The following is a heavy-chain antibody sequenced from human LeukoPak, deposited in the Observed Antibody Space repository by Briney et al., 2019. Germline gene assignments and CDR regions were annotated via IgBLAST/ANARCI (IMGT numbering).Heavy chain of an antibody. CDR3: ATESSLSN. V-gene: IGHV3-30*04. CDR1: GLTFSSLA. D-gene: IGHD2/OR15-2a*01. Sequence: GGSLRLSCVASGLTFSSLAMDWVRQAPGKGLEWVGDITYDGTYASYAGSVRGRFTISRDNSKNTLYLQMNSLRTEDTAVYYCATESSLSNWGLGTLVTVSS. CDR2: ITYDGTYA. J-gene: IGHJ4*02.